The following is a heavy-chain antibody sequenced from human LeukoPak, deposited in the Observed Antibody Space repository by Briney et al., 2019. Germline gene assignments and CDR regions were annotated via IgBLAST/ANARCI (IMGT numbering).Heavy chain of an antibody. J-gene: IGHJ6*02. CDR1: GFTFSGYG. D-gene: IGHD6-6*01. CDR2: TWYHGNNR. CDR3: ARDLVSSSSSRDYYYAVDV. Sequence: GGSLRLSCEASGFTFSGYGMHWVRQAPGKGLEWVSGTWYHGNNRYYADSVKGRFTISRDNSKNTLYLQMNSLRAEDTAVYYCARDLVSSSSSRDYYYAVDVWGQGTTVTVSS. V-gene: IGHV3-33*01.